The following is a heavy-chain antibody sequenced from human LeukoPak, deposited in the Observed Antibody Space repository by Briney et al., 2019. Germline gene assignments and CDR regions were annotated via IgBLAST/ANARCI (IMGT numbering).Heavy chain of an antibody. CDR2: IYYGGST. Sequence: SETLSLTCTVSGGSISSYYWSWIRQPPGKGLEWIGYIYYGGSTNYNPSLKSRVTISVDTSKNQFSLKLSSVTAADTAVYYCARGVYGARPYYYYYMDVWGKGTTVTISS. V-gene: IGHV4-59*01. J-gene: IGHJ6*03. CDR1: GGSISSYY. CDR3: ARGVYGARPYYYYYMDV. D-gene: IGHD5/OR15-5a*01.